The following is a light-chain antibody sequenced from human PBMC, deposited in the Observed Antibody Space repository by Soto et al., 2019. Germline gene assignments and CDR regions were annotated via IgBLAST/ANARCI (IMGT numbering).Light chain of an antibody. Sequence: EIVLTQSPATLSLSPGERATLSCRASQTFSSHLAWYQQKPGQAPRLLIYDASKRATGIPARFSGRGSGTDFTLTISSLEPEDFAVYYCQQRYNGPPVITFGQGTRLEIK. CDR2: DAS. J-gene: IGKJ5*01. CDR1: QTFSSH. CDR3: QQRYNGPPVIT. V-gene: IGKV3-11*01.